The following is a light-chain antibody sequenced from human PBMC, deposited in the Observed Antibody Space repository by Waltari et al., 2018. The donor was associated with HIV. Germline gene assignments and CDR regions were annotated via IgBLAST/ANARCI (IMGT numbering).Light chain of an antibody. J-gene: IGLJ2*01. CDR3: SAWDVTLNGLV. CDR2: SNT. CDR1: SSNIASLS. V-gene: IGLV1-44*01. Sequence: QSLLTQSPSASGTPGQRVNISCFGTSSNIASLSVNWYQHFPGTPHKLLIFSNTERPSGVPDRFSGSKSGTSASLAISGLHSQDEADYYCSAWDVTLNGLVFGGGTRLSVL.